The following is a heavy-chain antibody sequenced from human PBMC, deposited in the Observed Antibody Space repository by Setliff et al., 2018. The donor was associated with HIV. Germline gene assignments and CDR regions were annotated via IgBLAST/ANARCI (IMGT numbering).Heavy chain of an antibody. D-gene: IGHD4-17*01. CDR3: VGPDYEDPQGGQ. Sequence: GGSLRLSCAASGFTFSSYWMSWVRQAPGKGLEWVANIKEDGSAKAYVDSVKGRFSISRDNARNSVYLQMNSLSVADTAVYYCVGPDYEDPQGGQWGQGTLVTVSS. V-gene: IGHV3-7*03. CDR1: GFTFSSYW. J-gene: IGHJ1*01. CDR2: IKEDGSAK.